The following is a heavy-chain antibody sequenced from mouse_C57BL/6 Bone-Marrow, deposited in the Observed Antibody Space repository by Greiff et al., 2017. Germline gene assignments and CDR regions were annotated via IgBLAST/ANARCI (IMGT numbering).Heavy chain of an antibody. J-gene: IGHJ2*01. Sequence: EVQLQESGPELVKPGASVKLSCKASGYSFTDYNMHWVKQSNGKRLEWIGVINPNYGTTSYNQKFKGKATLTVDQSSSTAYMQLNSLTSEDTAVYNCARSPTTVVNFDYGGQGTTPTVSS. CDR3: ARSPTTVVNFDY. D-gene: IGHD1-1*01. CDR2: INPNYGTT. CDR1: GYSFTDYN. V-gene: IGHV1-39*01.